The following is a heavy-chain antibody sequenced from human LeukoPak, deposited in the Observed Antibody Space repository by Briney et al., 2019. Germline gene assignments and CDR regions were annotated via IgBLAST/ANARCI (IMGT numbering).Heavy chain of an antibody. CDR1: GFTCSSYS. J-gene: IGHJ4*02. V-gene: IGHV3-21*01. D-gene: IGHD4-17*01. CDR2: ISSSSSYI. Sequence: GGSLRLSCAASGFTCSSYSMNWVRQAPGKGLEWVSSISSSSSYIYYADSVKGRFTISRDNAKNSLYLQMNSLRAEDTAVYYCASVPMTTVTSGDYWGQGTLVTVSS. CDR3: ASVPMTTVTSGDY.